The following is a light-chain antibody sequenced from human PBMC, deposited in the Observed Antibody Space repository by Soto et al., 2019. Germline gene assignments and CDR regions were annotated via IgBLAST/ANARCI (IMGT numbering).Light chain of an antibody. CDR2: AAS. CDR1: QSISSY. CDR3: QQSYSTPGT. J-gene: IGKJ1*01. Sequence: IQMTQSPSTLSGSVGDRVTITCRASQSISSYLNWYQQKPGKAPKLLIYAASSLQSGVPSRFSGSGSGTDFTLTISSLQPEDFATYYCQQSYSTPGTFGQGTKVDIK. V-gene: IGKV1-39*01.